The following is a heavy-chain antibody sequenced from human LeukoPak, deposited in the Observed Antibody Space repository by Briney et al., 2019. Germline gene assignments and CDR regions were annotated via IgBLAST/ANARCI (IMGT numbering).Heavy chain of an antibody. CDR1: GGSFSAYY. V-gene: IGHV4-34*01. Sequence: PSETLSLTCAVYGGSFSAYYWSWIRQPPGKGLGWIGEINHSGSTNYNPSLKSRVTISVDTSKNQFSLKLSSVTAADTAVYYCARRETATKGFDSWGQGTLDTVSS. D-gene: IGHD2-21*02. CDR2: INHSGST. CDR3: ARRETATKGFDS. J-gene: IGHJ4*02.